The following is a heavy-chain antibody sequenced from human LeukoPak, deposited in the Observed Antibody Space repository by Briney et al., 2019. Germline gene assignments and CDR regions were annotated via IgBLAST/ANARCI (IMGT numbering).Heavy chain of an antibody. CDR3: ARGHGQ. V-gene: IGHV4-34*01. CDR1: GVSFSGYY. CDR2: INHSGST. J-gene: IGHJ4*02. Sequence: SETPSLTCAVYGVSFSGYYWSWIRQPPGKGLEWIGEINHSGSTNYNPSLKSRVTISVDTSKNQFSLKLSSVTAADTAVYFCARGHGQWGQGNLVTVSS.